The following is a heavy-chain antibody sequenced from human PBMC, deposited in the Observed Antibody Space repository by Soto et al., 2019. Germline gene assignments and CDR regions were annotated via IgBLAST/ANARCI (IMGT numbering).Heavy chain of an antibody. J-gene: IGHJ6*02. D-gene: IGHD2-2*01. V-gene: IGHV1-69*02. CDR1: GGTFSSYT. Sequence: QVQLVQSGAGVKKPGSSVKVSCKASGGTFSSYTISWVRQAPGQGLEWMGRIIPILGIANYAQKFQGRVTLTADKSTSTAYMELGSLRSEDTAVYYCARGEGDIVVVPAAPYYYYGMDVWGQGTTVTVSS. CDR2: IIPILGIA. CDR3: ARGEGDIVVVPAAPYYYYGMDV.